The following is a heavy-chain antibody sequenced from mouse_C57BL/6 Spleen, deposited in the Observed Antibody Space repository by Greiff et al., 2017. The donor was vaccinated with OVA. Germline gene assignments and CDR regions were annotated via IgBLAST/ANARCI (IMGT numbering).Heavy chain of an antibody. CDR2: INPGSGGT. V-gene: IGHV1-54*01. Sequence: QVQLKESGAELVRPGTSVKVSCKASGYAFTNYLIEWVKQRPGQGLEWIGVINPGSGGTNYNEKFKGKATLTADKSSSTAYMQLSSLTSEDSAVYFCARSLTGTGYFDYWGQGTTLTVSS. J-gene: IGHJ2*01. CDR1: GYAFTNYL. D-gene: IGHD4-1*01. CDR3: ARSLTGTGYFDY.